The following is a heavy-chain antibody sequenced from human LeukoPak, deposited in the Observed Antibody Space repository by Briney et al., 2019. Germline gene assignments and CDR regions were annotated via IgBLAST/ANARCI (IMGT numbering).Heavy chain of an antibody. CDR2: IHYSGST. D-gene: IGHD4-17*01. Sequence: SETLSLTCSVSGDSISTYYWTWIRQPPGKGLEWIGYIHYSGSTNYNPSLKSRVTISVDTSKNQFSLKLSSVTAADTAVYYCARERDYADAFDIWGQGTMVTVSS. CDR1: GDSISTYY. V-gene: IGHV4-59*01. CDR3: ARERDYADAFDI. J-gene: IGHJ3*02.